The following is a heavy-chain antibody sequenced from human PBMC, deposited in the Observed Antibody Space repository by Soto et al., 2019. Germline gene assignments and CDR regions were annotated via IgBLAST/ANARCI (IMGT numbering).Heavy chain of an antibody. J-gene: IGHJ4*02. CDR3: ARLYRDFSYY. Sequence: SETLSLTCTVSGGSISSSSYYWGWIRQPPGKGLEWIGSIYYSGSTYYNPSLKSRVTISVDTSKNQFSLKLSSVTAADTAVYYCARLYRDFSYYWGQGSLVIVSS. CDR2: IYYSGST. CDR1: GGSISSSSYY. V-gene: IGHV4-39*01. D-gene: IGHD4-17*01.